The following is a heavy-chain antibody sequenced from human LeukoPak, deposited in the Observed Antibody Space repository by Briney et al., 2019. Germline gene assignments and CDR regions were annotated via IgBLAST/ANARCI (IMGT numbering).Heavy chain of an antibody. CDR1: GGSFNSYY. Sequence: SETLSLTCTVSGGSFNSYYWSWIRQPAGKGLEWFVRIYTSGNTNYNPSLKSRVTMSVDTSKNQFSLKLSYVTAADTAVYYCAREYFHDGTGNSVFFDYWGQGTLVTVSS. D-gene: IGHD3-22*01. CDR2: IYTSGNT. CDR3: AREYFHDGTGNSVFFDY. J-gene: IGHJ4*02. V-gene: IGHV4-4*07.